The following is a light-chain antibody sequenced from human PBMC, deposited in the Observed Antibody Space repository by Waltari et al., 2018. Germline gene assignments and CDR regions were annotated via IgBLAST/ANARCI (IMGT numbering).Light chain of an antibody. Sequence: DIVLTQSPAILSLSPGERASLSCRASQRVTNYLAWYQQKPGQAPRILIYDTSNRATGIPARFSCSGFGTDFTLTISSLEPEDFAVYYCQQRRNWPLTFGGGTKVEIK. CDR3: QQRRNWPLT. V-gene: IGKV3-11*01. J-gene: IGKJ4*01. CDR1: QRVTNY. CDR2: DTS.